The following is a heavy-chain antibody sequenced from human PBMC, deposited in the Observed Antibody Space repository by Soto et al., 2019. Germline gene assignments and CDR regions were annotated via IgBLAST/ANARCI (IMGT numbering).Heavy chain of an antibody. V-gene: IGHV4-61*01. CDR3: ARSDGYYVTWFDP. CDR1: GGSVSSGSYY. J-gene: IGHJ5*02. D-gene: IGHD3-3*01. Sequence: PSETLSLTCTVSGGSVSSGSYYWSWIRQPPGKGLEWIGYIYYSGSTNYNPSLKSRVTISVDTSKNQFSLKLSSVTAADTAVYYCARSDGYYVTWFDPWGQGTLVTVSS. CDR2: IYYSGST.